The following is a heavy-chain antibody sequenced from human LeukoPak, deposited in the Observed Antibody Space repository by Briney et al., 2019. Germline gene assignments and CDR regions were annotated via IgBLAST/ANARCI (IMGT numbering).Heavy chain of an antibody. Sequence: KASETLSLTCAVYGESFSDYYWTWIRQSPGKGLEWIGEINHGGITNYNPSLKSRVTISVDTSKNQFSLRMTSVTAADAAVYYCARVSSKATARGLITKKNYYYYYMDVWGKGTTVTISS. D-gene: IGHD3-10*01. V-gene: IGHV4-34*01. J-gene: IGHJ6*03. CDR1: GESFSDYY. CDR3: ARVSSKATARGLITKKNYYYYYMDV. CDR2: INHGGIT.